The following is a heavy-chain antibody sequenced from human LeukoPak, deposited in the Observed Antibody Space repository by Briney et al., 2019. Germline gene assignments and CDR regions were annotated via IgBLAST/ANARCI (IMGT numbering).Heavy chain of an antibody. CDR2: ISTYNGRT. CDR3: ARLNSTHLFDTIYHQLDY. CDR1: NYTFISYS. V-gene: IGHV1-18*01. Sequence: ASVKVSCKASNYTFISYSITWVRQAPGQGLEWMGWISTYNGRTNYAPNFQDRVTMTSDRSTSTAYMELRSLRSDNTAVYYCARLNSTHLFDTIYHQLDYWGQGALVTVSS. D-gene: IGHD2/OR15-2a*01. J-gene: IGHJ4*02.